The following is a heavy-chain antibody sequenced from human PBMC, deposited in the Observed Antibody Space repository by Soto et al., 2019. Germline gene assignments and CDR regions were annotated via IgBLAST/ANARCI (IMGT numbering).Heavy chain of an antibody. Sequence: GGSLRLSCAASGFTFSSYAMSWVRQAPGKGLEWVSAISGSGGSTYYADSVKGRCTISREDSKNTLYLQMNSLRAEDTAVYYCAKVRATLYDYGDRLISDYWGQGTLVTVSS. D-gene: IGHD4-17*01. V-gene: IGHV3-23*01. J-gene: IGHJ4*02. CDR3: AKVRATLYDYGDRLISDY. CDR2: ISGSGGST. CDR1: GFTFSSYA.